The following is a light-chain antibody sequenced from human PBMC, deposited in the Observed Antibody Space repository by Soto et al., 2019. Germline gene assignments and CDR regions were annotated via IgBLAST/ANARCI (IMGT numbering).Light chain of an antibody. Sequence: EIVLTQSPGTLSLSPGERATLSCRASQSVSSSYLAWYQQKPGQAPRLLIYGASSRATGISDRFSGSGSGTDFTLTISRLEPEDFAVNYCLQYRTSSWTFGQGTKVDIK. V-gene: IGKV3-20*01. CDR3: LQYRTSSWT. J-gene: IGKJ1*01. CDR2: GAS. CDR1: QSVSSSY.